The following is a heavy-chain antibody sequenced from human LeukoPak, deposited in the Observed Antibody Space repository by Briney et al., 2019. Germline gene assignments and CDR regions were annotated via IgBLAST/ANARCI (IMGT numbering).Heavy chain of an antibody. Sequence: GGSLRLPCERLGFNLSTYWMSRVRQAPGKGLEWVANIKQDGTEKYYVDSVKGRFTISRDNAKNSLYLQMNTLRGEDTAVYYCTRGGGGRYFDYWGQGALVSVSS. CDR2: IKQDGTEK. CDR3: TRGGGGRYFDY. J-gene: IGHJ4*02. CDR1: GFNLSTYW. D-gene: IGHD3-16*01. V-gene: IGHV3-7*04.